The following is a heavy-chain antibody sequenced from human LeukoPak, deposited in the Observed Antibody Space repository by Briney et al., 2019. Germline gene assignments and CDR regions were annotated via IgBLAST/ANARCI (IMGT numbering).Heavy chain of an antibody. CDR3: ARGGSGSYRIDY. CDR1: GGTFSSYA. CDR2: IIPIFGTA. J-gene: IGHJ4*02. Sequence: SVKVSCKASGGTFSSYAISWVRQAPGQGLEWMGGIIPIFGTANYAQKFQGRVTITTDESTSTAYMELSSLRSEDTAVYYCARGGSGSYRIDYWGQGTLVTVSS. D-gene: IGHD1-26*01. V-gene: IGHV1-69*05.